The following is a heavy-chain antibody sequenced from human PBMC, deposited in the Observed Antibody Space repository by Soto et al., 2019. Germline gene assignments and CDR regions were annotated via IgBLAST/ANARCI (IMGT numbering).Heavy chain of an antibody. D-gene: IGHD3-9*01. V-gene: IGHV3-7*01. J-gene: IGHJ4*02. CDR1: GFTFSSYW. Sequence: EVQLVESGGGLVQPGGSLRLSCAASGFTFSSYWMSWVRQAPGKGLEWVANIKQDGSEKYYVDSVKGRFTISRDNAKNSLYLQMNSLRAEDTAVYYCARDWPYYDILTGYYISYFDYWGQGTLVTVSS. CDR2: IKQDGSEK. CDR3: ARDWPYYDILTGYYISYFDY.